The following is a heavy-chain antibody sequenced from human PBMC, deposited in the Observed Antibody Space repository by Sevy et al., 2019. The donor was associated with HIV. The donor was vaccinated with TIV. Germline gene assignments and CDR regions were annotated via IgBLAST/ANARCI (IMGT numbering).Heavy chain of an antibody. D-gene: IGHD3-10*01. CDR1: GGSISGTNYY. CDR3: ARDLGYFGSGPYYKGENRFDP. J-gene: IGHJ5*02. Sequence: SETLSLTCTVSGGSISGTNYYWGWIRQPPGKGLEWIGSINYSGSTYYSPSLRSRVIIFVDTSKNQFSLKLSSVTAADTAVYYCARDLGYFGSGPYYKGENRFDPWGQGVLVTVSS. CDR2: INYSGST. V-gene: IGHV4-39*02.